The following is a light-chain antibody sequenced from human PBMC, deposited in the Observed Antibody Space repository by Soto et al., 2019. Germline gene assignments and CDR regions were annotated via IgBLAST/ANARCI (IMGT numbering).Light chain of an antibody. J-gene: IGKJ1*01. CDR3: QRYGSSRPWT. CDR2: DVS. CDR1: QSVDSN. V-gene: IGKV3-20*01. Sequence: EIVLTQSPATLSLSPWERATLSCRASQSVDSNLAWYQQKPGQAPRLLIYDVSNRATGIPARFSGSGSGTDFTLTISRLEPADFAVYYCQRYGSSRPWTFGQGTKVDI.